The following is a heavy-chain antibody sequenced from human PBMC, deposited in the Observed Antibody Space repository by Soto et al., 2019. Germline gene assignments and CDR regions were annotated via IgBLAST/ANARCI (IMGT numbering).Heavy chain of an antibody. J-gene: IGHJ4*02. V-gene: IGHV4-34*01. CDR3: ARGDQRLECFDY. CDR2: INHSGST. CDR1: GGSSSGYY. D-gene: IGHD2-2*01. Sequence: SETLSLTCAVYGGSSSGYYWSWIRQPPGKGLEWIGEINHSGSTNYNPSLKSRVTISVDTSKNQFSLKLSSVTAADTAVYYCARGDQRLECFDYWGQGTLVTVSS.